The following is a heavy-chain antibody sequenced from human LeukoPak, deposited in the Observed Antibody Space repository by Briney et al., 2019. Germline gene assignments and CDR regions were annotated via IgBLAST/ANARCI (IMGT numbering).Heavy chain of an antibody. CDR2: IYPGDSDS. J-gene: IGHJ5*01. CDR1: GYSFTSYW. V-gene: IGHV5-51*03. Sequence: PGESLKISCMGSGYSFTSYWIGWVRQMPGKGLEWMGIIYPGDSDSRYSPSFAGQVTISVDKSISTAYLHRSSLKASDTAMYYCARLRDNWFDSWGQGTLVTVSS. D-gene: IGHD5-24*01. CDR3: ARLRDNWFDS.